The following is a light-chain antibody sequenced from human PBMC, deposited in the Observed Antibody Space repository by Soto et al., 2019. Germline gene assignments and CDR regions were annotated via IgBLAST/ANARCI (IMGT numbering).Light chain of an antibody. J-gene: IGKJ2*01. V-gene: IGKV4-1*01. Sequence: DIVMTQSPDSLAVSLGVRATITCKSSRSVLYPSDKRNYLAWYQQKPGQPPKLLLYWASTRESGVPARFTGSGSGTDFTLTIISLQAEDVAIYFCQQYYETPHTFGQGTKLEL. CDR1: RSVLYPSDKRNY. CDR3: QQYYETPHT. CDR2: WAS.